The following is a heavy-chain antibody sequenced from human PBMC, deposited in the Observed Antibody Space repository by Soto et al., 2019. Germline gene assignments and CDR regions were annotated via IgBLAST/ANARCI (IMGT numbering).Heavy chain of an antibody. V-gene: IGHV4-59*02. CDR1: GGSVYDFY. CDR2: IYNTGTT. D-gene: IGHD3-9*01. Sequence: LSLTCSVSGGSVYDFYWNWLRQSPGKGLEWIGNIYNTGTTNYNPSLRSRATISIDTSKNQFSLHLKSVTAADSAMYCCARGHGIYVRFDFWGQGALVTVSS. J-gene: IGHJ4*02. CDR3: ARGHGIYVRFDF.